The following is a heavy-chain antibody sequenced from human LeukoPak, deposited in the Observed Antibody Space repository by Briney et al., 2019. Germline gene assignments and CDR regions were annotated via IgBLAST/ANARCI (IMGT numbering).Heavy chain of an antibody. CDR3: ARDTKEWLVLIYYYYYGMDV. D-gene: IGHD6-19*01. CDR1: GFTFSSHA. J-gene: IGHJ6*02. V-gene: IGHV3-30-3*01. Sequence: GGSLRLSCAASGFTFSSHAMHWVRQAPGKGLEWVAVISYDGSNKYYADSVKGRFTISRDNSKNTLYLQMNSLRAEDTAVYYCARDTKEWLVLIYYYYYGMDVWGQGTTVTVSS. CDR2: ISYDGSNK.